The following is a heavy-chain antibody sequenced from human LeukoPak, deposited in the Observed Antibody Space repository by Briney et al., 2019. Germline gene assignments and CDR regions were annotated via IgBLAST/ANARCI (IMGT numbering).Heavy chain of an antibody. J-gene: IGHJ4*02. Sequence: GGSLRLSCAASGFTFSSYWMTWVRQAPRKGLEWVANIDQNGGDKYYVDSVKGRFTISRDNAKNSLYLQMKGLRAEDTAVYYCARDATRGGDFDYWGQGSLVTVSS. V-gene: IGHV3-7*01. D-gene: IGHD1-26*01. CDR3: ARDATRGGDFDY. CDR2: IDQNGGDK. CDR1: GFTFSSYW.